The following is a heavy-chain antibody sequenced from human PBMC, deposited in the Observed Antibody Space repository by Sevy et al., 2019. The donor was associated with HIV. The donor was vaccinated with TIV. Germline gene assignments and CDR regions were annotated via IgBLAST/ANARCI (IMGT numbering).Heavy chain of an antibody. CDR1: GYTFSNYW. Sequence: GESLKISCKGSGYTFSNYWIGWVRQMPGKGLEWMGIIYPGDSDTRYSPSFQGQVTISSDKSISTAYLQWSSLKASDTAMYYCARRGYYDSSGYYTYGMDVWGQVTTVTVSS. V-gene: IGHV5-51*01. D-gene: IGHD3-22*01. CDR3: ARRGYYDSSGYYTYGMDV. CDR2: IYPGDSDT. J-gene: IGHJ6*02.